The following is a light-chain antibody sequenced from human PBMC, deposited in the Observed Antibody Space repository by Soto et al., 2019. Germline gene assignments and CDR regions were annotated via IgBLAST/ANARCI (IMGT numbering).Light chain of an antibody. V-gene: IGKV1-9*01. CDR3: QQLRDYPLT. CDR1: QDIRKF. Sequence: IQVTQSPSSLSASIGDRVTITCRASQDIRKFLAWYQQKPGNAPKLLIFTASTLQSGVPSRFSGSGSGTDFALTISSLQPEDFATYYCQQLRDYPLTFGGGTKVEIK. CDR2: TAS. J-gene: IGKJ4*01.